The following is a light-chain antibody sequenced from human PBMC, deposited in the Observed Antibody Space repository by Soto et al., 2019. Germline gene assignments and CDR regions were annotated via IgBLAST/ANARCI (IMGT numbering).Light chain of an antibody. CDR1: RSLVHSDGNPY. CDR3: MQATQIPHT. Sequence: EIVMTQTPPSSPVTLGQPASISCRSSRSLVHSDGNPYLSWLHQRPGQPPRLLIYRVSIRFSGVPDRFSGSGAGTDFTLKIARVEAEDVGVYYCMQATQIPHTFGQGTKLEI. J-gene: IGKJ2*01. CDR2: RVS. V-gene: IGKV2-24*01.